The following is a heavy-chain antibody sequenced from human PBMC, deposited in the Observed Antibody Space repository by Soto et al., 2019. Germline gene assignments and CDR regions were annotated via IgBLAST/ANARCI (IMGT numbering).Heavy chain of an antibody. CDR2: IYPGDSDT. CDR1: GYSFTSYW. Sequence: GESLKISCKGSGYSFTSYWIGWVRQMPGKGLEWMGIIYPGDSDTRYSPSFQGQVTISADKSISTAYLQWSSLKASDTAMYYCARSLRSGGSCCSMDVWGKGTTVTVS. V-gene: IGHV5-51*01. CDR3: ARSLRSGGSCCSMDV. J-gene: IGHJ6*03. D-gene: IGHD2-15*01.